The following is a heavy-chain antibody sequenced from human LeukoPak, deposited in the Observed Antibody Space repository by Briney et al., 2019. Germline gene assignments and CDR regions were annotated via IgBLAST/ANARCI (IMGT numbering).Heavy chain of an antibody. D-gene: IGHD1-1*01. CDR2: ISSSSSTI. CDR1: GFTFSSYE. V-gene: IGHV3-48*01. Sequence: GGSLRLSCAASGFTFSSYEMNWVRQAPGKGLEWVSYISSSSSTIYYADSVKGRFTISRDNAKNSLYLQMNSLRAEDTAVYYCARDPKTGTWPRYMDVWGKGTTVTVSS. J-gene: IGHJ6*03. CDR3: ARDPKTGTWPRYMDV.